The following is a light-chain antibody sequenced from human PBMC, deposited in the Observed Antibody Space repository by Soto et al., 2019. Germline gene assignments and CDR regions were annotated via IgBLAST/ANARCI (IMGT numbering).Light chain of an antibody. Sequence: EIVMTQSPATLSVSPGDRATLSCRASQSVSIDLAWYQQKPGQAPRLLIYGASTRATGIPARFSGSGSGTEFTPTISSLQSEDFGVYYCHQYNNWPPITFGQGTRLEIK. CDR3: HQYNNWPPIT. V-gene: IGKV3-15*01. CDR1: QSVSID. CDR2: GAS. J-gene: IGKJ5*01.